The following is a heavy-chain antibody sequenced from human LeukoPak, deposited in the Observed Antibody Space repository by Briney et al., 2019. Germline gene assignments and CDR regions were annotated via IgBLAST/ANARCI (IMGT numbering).Heavy chain of an antibody. CDR2: INPNSGGT. CDR1: GYTFTGYY. Sequence: ASVKVSCKASGYTFTGYYMHWLRQAAGQVLEWMGWINPNSGGTNYAQKFQGRVTMTRDTSISTAYMELSRLRSDDTAVYYCARPISLAAAGTHDAFDIWGQGTMVTVSS. V-gene: IGHV1-2*02. CDR3: ARPISLAAAGTHDAFDI. J-gene: IGHJ3*02. D-gene: IGHD6-13*01.